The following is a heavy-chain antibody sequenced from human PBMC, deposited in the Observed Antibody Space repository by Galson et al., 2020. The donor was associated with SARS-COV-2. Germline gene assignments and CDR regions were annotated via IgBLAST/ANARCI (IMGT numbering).Heavy chain of an antibody. CDR1: GLTFSSYT. J-gene: IGHJ4*02. Sequence: GESLKIPCAASGLTFSSYTLTWVRQAPGKGLEWVSYISSSSYTITYADSVKGRFTISRDNAKNSLFLQMNSLRAEDTAVYYCASRYCSGGACYLDYWGQGTLVTVSS. CDR2: ISSSSYTI. CDR3: ASRYCSGGACYLDY. D-gene: IGHD2-15*01. V-gene: IGHV3-48*04.